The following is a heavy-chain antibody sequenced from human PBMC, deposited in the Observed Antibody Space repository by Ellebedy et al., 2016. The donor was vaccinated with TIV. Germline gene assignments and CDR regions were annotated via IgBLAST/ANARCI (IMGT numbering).Heavy chain of an antibody. CDR2: IDPSDSYT. V-gene: IGHV5-10-1*04. J-gene: IGHJ4*02. D-gene: IGHD6-19*01. CDR1: GYSFTSYW. Sequence: GESLKISCKGSGYSFTSYWISWVRQMPGKGLEWMGRIDPSDSYTNYSPSFQGQVTISVDKSIDTAYLQWSSLKASDTAIYYCARPSSGWYPDYWGQGTLVTVSS. CDR3: ARPSSGWYPDY.